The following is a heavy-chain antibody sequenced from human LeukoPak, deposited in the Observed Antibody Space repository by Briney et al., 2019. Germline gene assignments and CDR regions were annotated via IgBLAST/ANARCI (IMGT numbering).Heavy chain of an antibody. CDR3: AKDSSVPYGITE. CDR1: GGSIRNYY. V-gene: IGHV4-59*12. D-gene: IGHD4-17*01. CDR2: IHYSGRT. J-gene: IGHJ4*02. Sequence: SETLSLTCTVSGGSIRNYYWDWIRQPPGKGLEWIGYIHYSGRTSYNPSLKSRVTISVDTSKNQFSLKVTSVTATDTALYYCAKDSSVPYGITEWGQGTLVTVSS.